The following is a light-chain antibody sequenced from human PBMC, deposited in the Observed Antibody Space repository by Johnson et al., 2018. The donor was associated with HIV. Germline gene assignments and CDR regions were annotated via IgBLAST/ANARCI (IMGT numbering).Light chain of an antibody. Sequence: QSVLTQPPSVSAAPGQTVTISCSGSSSNVGRNYVSWYQQLPGTAPKLLIYQNNKRPSGIPDRFSGSTSGTSATLGITGLQTGDEADYYCGSWVSSRSGDAFGTGTRFTVL. J-gene: IGLJ1*01. CDR2: QNN. CDR1: SSNVGRNY. V-gene: IGLV1-51*02. CDR3: GSWVSSRSGDA.